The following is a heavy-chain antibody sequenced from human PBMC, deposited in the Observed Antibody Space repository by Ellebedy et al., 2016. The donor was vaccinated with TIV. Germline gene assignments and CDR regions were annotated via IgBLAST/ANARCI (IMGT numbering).Heavy chain of an antibody. CDR2: INPSGGST. V-gene: IGHV1-46*04. CDR3: ARHPRPDGYLYYFDY. D-gene: IGHD5-24*01. CDR1: GYTFTSYY. J-gene: IGHJ4*02. Sequence: AASVKVSCKASGYTFTSYYMHWVRQAPGQGLEWMGIINPSGGSTSYAQKLQGRVTMTRDTSTSTVYMELSSLRSEDTAVYYCARHPRPDGYLYYFDYWGQGTLVTVSS.